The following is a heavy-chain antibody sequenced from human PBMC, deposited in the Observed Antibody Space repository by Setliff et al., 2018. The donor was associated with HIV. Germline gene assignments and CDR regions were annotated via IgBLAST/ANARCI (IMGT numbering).Heavy chain of an antibody. CDR2: MTSRQDGGTT. V-gene: IGHV3-15*01. Sequence: GGSLRLSCAASGFTASGFTFSSAWMTWVRQCPGKGLEWLGRMTSRQDGGTTDYAAPVKGRVTFSRDESTNTLYLQMNNLKIEDTAVYYCVTDDKVAFDVWGRGTMVTVSS. J-gene: IGHJ3*01. CDR3: VTDDKVAFDV. CDR1: GFTFSSAW.